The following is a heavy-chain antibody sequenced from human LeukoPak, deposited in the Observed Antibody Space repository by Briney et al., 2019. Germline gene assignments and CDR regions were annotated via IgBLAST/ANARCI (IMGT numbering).Heavy chain of an antibody. CDR3: ARDGGYSYGYFPDAFDI. V-gene: IGHV3-48*03. CDR1: GFTFSSYE. J-gene: IGHJ3*02. D-gene: IGHD5-18*01. CDR2: ISSSGSTI. Sequence: GGSLRLSCAASGFTFSSYEMNWVRQAPGKGLEWVSYISSSGSTIYYADSVKGRFTISRDNAKNSLYLQMNSLRAEDTAVYYCARDGGYSYGYFPDAFDIWGQGTMVTVSS.